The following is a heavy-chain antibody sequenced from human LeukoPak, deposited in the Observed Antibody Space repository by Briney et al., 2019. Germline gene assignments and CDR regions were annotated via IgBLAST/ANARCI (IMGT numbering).Heavy chain of an antibody. CDR1: GYTFTSYD. Sequence: ASVKVSCKASGYTFTSYDINWVRQATGQGLEWMRWMNPNSGNTGYAQKFQGRVTITRNTSISTDYMELSSLRSEDTAVYYCARVASGAFDIWGQGTMVTVPS. V-gene: IGHV1-8*03. D-gene: IGHD2-15*01. CDR2: MNPNSGNT. CDR3: ARVASGAFDI. J-gene: IGHJ3*02.